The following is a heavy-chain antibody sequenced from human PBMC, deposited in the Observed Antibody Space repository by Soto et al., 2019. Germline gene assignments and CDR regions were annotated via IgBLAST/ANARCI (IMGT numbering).Heavy chain of an antibody. J-gene: IGHJ6*02. V-gene: IGHV4-61*01. CDR3: ASGTEVSPSWDV. CDR2: IYYSGST. Sequence: SETLSLTCTVSGGSVSSGSYYWSWIRQPPGKGLEWIGYIYYSGSTYYNPSLKSRVAISVDTSKNQFSLKLSSVTAADTAVYYCASGTEVSPSWDVWGQGTTVTVSS. CDR1: GGSVSSGSYY. D-gene: IGHD1-26*01.